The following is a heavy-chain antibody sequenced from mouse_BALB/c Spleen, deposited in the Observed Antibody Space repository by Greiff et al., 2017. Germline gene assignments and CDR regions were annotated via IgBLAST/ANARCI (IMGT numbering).Heavy chain of an antibody. CDR2: IRNKANGYTT. V-gene: IGHV7-3*02. J-gene: IGHJ1*01. CDR3: ARDIGFYWDVDV. Sequence: EVQGVESGGGLVQPGGSLRLSCATSGFTFTDYYMSWVRQPPGKALEWLGVIRNKANGYTTEYSASVKGRFTISRDNSQSILYLQMNTLRAEDSATYYCARDIGFYWDVDVWGAGTTVTVSA. CDR1: GFTFTDYY. D-gene: IGHD3-3*01.